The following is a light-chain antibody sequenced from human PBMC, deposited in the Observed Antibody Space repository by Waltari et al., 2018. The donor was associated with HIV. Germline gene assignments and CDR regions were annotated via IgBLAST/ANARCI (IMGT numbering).Light chain of an antibody. V-gene: IGLV2-11*01. Sequence: QSALTQPHSVSGSPRQSVTISCTGASGPIGGYNYVSWYQHHPGKAPKLMIYDVNKRPSGVPYRFSGSKSGDTASLTISGLQADDEADYYCHLYAGSYSLFGGGTKVTVL. CDR1: SGPIGGYNY. CDR3: HLYAGSYSL. CDR2: DVN. J-gene: IGLJ2*01.